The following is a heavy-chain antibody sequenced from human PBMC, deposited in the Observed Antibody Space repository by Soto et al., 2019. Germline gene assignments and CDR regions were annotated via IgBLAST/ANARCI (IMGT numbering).Heavy chain of an antibody. J-gene: IGHJ4*02. CDR3: ARGAPQEYYHDSSGFDY. D-gene: IGHD3-22*01. CDR2: IIPIFGTA. V-gene: IGHV1-69*13. Sequence: GASVKVSCKASGGTFSSYAISWVRQAPGQGLEWMGGIIPIFGTANYAQKFQGRVTITADESTSTAYMELSSLRSEDTAVYYCARGAPQEYYHDSSGFDYWGQGTLVTVSS. CDR1: GGTFSSYA.